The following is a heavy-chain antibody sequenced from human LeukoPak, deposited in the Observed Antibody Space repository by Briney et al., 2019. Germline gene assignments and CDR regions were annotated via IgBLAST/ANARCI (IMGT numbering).Heavy chain of an antibody. D-gene: IGHD2-2*01. J-gene: IGHJ5*02. CDR2: IWYGGSNK. CDR3: AKYPRSSFGSGLDWFDP. CDR1: GFTFSGYG. V-gene: IGHV3-33*06. Sequence: PGGSLRLSCAASGFTFSGYGMHWVRQAPGKGLEWVAVIWYGGSNKYYADSVKGRFTISRDNSKNTLYLQMNSLRAEDTAVYYCAKYPRSSFGSGLDWFDPWGQGTLVTVSS.